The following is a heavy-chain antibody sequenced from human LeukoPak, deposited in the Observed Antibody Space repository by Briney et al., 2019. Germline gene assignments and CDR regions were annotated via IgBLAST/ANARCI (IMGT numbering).Heavy chain of an antibody. CDR3: ARGGSYDILTGYYYGMDV. J-gene: IGHJ6*04. D-gene: IGHD3-9*01. Sequence: SQTLSLTCAISGDSVSSNSAARNWIRQSPSRGLEWLGRTYYRSKWYNDYAVSVKSRITINPDTSKNQFSLQLNSVTPEDTAVYYCARGGSYDILTGYYYGMDVWGKGTTVTVSS. CDR2: TYYRSKWYN. V-gene: IGHV6-1*01. CDR1: GDSVSSNSAA.